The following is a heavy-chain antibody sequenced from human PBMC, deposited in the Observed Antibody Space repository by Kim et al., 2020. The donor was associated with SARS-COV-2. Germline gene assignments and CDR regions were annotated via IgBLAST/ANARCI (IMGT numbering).Heavy chain of an antibody. V-gene: IGHV4-59*13. CDR1: GGSISSYY. CDR3: ARVPTVTMGFYYYYYGMDV. Sequence: SETLSLTCTVSGGSISSYYWSWIRQPPGKGLEWIGYIYYSGSTNYNPSLKSRVTISVDTSKNQFSLKLSSVTAADTAVYYCARVPTVTMGFYYYYYGMDVWGQGTTVTVSS. D-gene: IGHD4-17*01. J-gene: IGHJ6*02. CDR2: IYYSGST.